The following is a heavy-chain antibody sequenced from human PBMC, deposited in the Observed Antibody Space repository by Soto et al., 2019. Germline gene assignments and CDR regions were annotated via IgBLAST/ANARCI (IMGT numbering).Heavy chain of an antibody. Sequence: QVQLQQSGPGLVKPSETLSLTCTVSGGAISSYYWSWIRQPPGKRLEWIGYIHHTGHTMYNPSLTSRVTISVDTSKTRFSLSLSSVTAADTAVYYCARHPLWDRSRFDPWGQGSLVIVSS. CDR3: ARHPLWDRSRFDP. V-gene: IGHV4-59*08. D-gene: IGHD1-26*01. CDR1: GGAISSYY. J-gene: IGHJ5*02. CDR2: IHHTGHT.